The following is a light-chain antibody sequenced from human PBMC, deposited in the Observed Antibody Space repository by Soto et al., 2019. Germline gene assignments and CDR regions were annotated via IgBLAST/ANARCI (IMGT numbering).Light chain of an antibody. CDR1: SSNIGSNY. J-gene: IGLJ2*01. CDR2: RTN. V-gene: IGLV1-47*01. Sequence: QSVLTQPPSASGTHGQRVTISCSGSSSNIGSNYVYWYQQLPGTAPKLLIYRTNQRPSGVPDRFSGSKSGTSASLAISGLRAEDEADYYCAAWDDSLSALVFGGGTKLTVL. CDR3: AAWDDSLSALV.